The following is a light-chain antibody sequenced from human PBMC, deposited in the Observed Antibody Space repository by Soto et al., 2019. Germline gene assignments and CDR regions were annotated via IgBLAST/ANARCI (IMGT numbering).Light chain of an antibody. CDR2: KAS. J-gene: IGKJ4*01. CDR1: QSIRSW. V-gene: IGKV1-5*03. CDR3: QQYDIYST. Sequence: DIQMTQFPSTLSASVGDRVTITCRASQSIRSWLAWYQQKPGKAPNLLIYKASSLPSGVPSRFSGSGYGTEFTLTISSLQPDDIATYYCQQYDIYSTFGGGTKVQIK.